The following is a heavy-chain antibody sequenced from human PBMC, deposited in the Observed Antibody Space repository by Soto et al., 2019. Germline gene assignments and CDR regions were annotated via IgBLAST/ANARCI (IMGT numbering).Heavy chain of an antibody. J-gene: IGHJ4*02. Sequence: VQLVESGGGLVQPGGSLRLSCAASGFTFSSYSMNWVRQAPGKGLEWVSYISRSSSAIYYADSVKGRFTISRDNAQNSLYLQMNSLRDKDTAVYYCARDYDTVTHKYYFDYWGQGTLVTVSS. V-gene: IGHV3-48*02. CDR3: ARDYDTVTHKYYFDY. CDR2: ISRSSSAI. CDR1: GFTFSSYS. D-gene: IGHD4-17*01.